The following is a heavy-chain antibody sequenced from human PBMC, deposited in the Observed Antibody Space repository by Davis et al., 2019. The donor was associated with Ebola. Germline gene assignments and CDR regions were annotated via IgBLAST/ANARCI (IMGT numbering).Heavy chain of an antibody. Sequence: GESLKISCAASGFTFSSYSINWVRQAPGKGLEWVSSISSSSSYIYYADSVKGRFTISRDNAKNSLNLQMNSLRAEDTAVYYCASPASPDYYYGMDVWGQGTTVTVSS. V-gene: IGHV3-21*01. CDR1: GFTFSSYS. CDR3: ASPASPDYYYGMDV. CDR2: ISSSSSYI. J-gene: IGHJ6*02.